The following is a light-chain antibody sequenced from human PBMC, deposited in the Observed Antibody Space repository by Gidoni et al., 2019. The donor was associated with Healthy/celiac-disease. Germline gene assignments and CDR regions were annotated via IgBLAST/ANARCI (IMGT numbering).Light chain of an antibody. CDR3: CSYAGSSTYVV. CDR1: SSDVGRYNL. CDR2: EGS. V-gene: IGLV2-23*01. J-gene: IGLJ2*01. Sequence: QSALTQPASVSGSPGQSITISCTGTSSDVGRYNLVSWYQQHPGKAPQLMIYEGSKRPSGVSNRFSGSKSGNTASLTITGLQAEDEDDYYCCSYAGSSTYVVFGGGTKLTVL.